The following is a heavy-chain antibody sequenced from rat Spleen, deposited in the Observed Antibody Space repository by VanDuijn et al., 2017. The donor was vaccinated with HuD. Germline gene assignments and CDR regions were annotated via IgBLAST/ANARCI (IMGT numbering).Heavy chain of an antibody. D-gene: IGHD1-11*01. Sequence: EVQLVESGGGLVQPGRSLKLSCVASGFTFNNYWMTWIRQAPGKGLEWVATISYDGSSTYYRDSVKGRFTISRDNAKSTLYLQMDSLRSEDTATYYCARLGGGYVMDAWGQGVSVTVSS. J-gene: IGHJ4*01. CDR2: ISYDGSST. V-gene: IGHV5-31*01. CDR3: ARLGGGYVMDA. CDR1: GFTFNNYW.